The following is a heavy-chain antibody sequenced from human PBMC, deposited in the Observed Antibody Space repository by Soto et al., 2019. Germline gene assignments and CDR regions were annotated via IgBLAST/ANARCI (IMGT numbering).Heavy chain of an antibody. CDR1: GYTFTSYY. J-gene: IGHJ6*02. CDR3: AREAAPAATPYYYYYGMDV. Sequence: ASVKVSCKASGYTFTSYYMHWVRQAPGQGLEWMGIINPSGGSTSYAQKFQGRVTMTRDTSTSTVCMELSSLRSEDTAVYYCAREAAPAATPYYYYYGMDVWGQGTTVTVSS. CDR2: INPSGGST. V-gene: IGHV1-46*01. D-gene: IGHD2-15*01.